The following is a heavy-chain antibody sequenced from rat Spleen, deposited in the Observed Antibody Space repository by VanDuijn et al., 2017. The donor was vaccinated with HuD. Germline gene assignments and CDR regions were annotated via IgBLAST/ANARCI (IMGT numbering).Heavy chain of an antibody. CDR3: ARPHSSHYVMDA. V-gene: IGHV5-7*01. D-gene: IGHD1-8*01. CDR2: ISWGGTNT. Sequence: EVKLVESGGGLVEPGRSLKLSCAASGFSFDDYGMSWVRQAPKNGLEWVASISWGGTNTYYPDHVKGRFTISRNNAKNALYLLMNSLRSEDTATYYCARPHSSHYVMDAWGQGASVTVSS. CDR1: GFSFDDYG. J-gene: IGHJ4*01.